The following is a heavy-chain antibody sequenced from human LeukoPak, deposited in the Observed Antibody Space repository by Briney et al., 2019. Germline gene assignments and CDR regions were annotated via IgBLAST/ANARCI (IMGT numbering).Heavy chain of an antibody. V-gene: IGHV4-34*01. Sequence: PSETLSLTCAVYGGSFSGYYWSWIRQPPGKGLEWIGEINHSGRTNYNPSLKSRVTISLDTSKNQFSLKLSSVTAADTAVDYCGRWPGGSYNFDYWGQGTLVTV. CDR2: INHSGRT. J-gene: IGHJ4*02. CDR3: GRWPGGSYNFDY. D-gene: IGHD1-26*01. CDR1: GGSFSGYY.